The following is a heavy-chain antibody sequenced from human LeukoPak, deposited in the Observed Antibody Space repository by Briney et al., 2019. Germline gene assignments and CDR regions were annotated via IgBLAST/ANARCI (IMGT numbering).Heavy chain of an antibody. V-gene: IGHV1-69*05. J-gene: IGHJ5*02. CDR1: GGTFSSYA. CDR2: IIPIFGTA. CDR3: ARDSSSWYYWFDP. D-gene: IGHD6-13*01. Sequence: SVKVSCKASGGTFSSYAISWVRQAPGQGLEWMGGIIPIFGTANYAQKFQGRVTITTDESTSTAYMELSSLRSEGTAVYYCARDSSSWYYWFDPWGQGTLVTVSS.